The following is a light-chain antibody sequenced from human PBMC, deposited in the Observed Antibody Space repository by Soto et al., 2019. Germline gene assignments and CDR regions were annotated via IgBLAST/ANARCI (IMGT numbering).Light chain of an antibody. CDR2: DVT. CDR1: SSDVGGYNY. CDR3: SSHAGSSVG. Sequence: QSVLTQPRSVSGSPGQSVTISCTGTSSDVGGYNYVSWYQQHPGKAPKLMIYDVTTRPSGVPDRFSGSKSGNTASLTISGLQAEDEADYYCSSHAGSSVGFGTGTKVTVL. J-gene: IGLJ1*01. V-gene: IGLV2-11*01.